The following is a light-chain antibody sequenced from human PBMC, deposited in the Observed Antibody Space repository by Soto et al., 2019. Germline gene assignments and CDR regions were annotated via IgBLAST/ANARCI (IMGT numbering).Light chain of an antibody. CDR1: QNLRSS. Sequence: VMTQSPATLSVSPGARATLSCRASQNLRSSLAWYQQKPGQAPRLLIYGASTRATGIPARFSGSGSGTEFTLTISSLQSEDFAVYFCQQYNIGPQTFGQGTKVEIK. J-gene: IGKJ1*01. V-gene: IGKV3-15*01. CDR3: QQYNIGPQT. CDR2: GAS.